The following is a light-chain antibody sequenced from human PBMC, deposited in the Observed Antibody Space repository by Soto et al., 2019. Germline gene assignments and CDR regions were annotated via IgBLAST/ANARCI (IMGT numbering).Light chain of an antibody. CDR3: QQYGSSPPVT. J-gene: IGKJ4*01. Sequence: EIVLTQSPGTLSLSPGERATLSCRASQSVSNNYLAWYQQKPGQAPRLLIYGASNRATGIPDRFSGSGSGTDFTLTISRLEPEDFAVYYCQQYGSSPPVTFGGGTKVDNK. CDR1: QSVSNNY. CDR2: GAS. V-gene: IGKV3-20*01.